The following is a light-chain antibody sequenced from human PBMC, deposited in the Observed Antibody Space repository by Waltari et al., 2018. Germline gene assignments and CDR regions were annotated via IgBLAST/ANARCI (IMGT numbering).Light chain of an antibody. CDR3: QQYASTPLT. J-gene: IGKJ5*01. CDR1: QSVLYSSNNKNY. V-gene: IGKV4-1*01. Sequence: DIVMTQSPDSLAVSLGERATIHCKSSQSVLYSSNNKNYLAWYQQKPGQPPKLLIYWAFTRESGVPDRFSGSGSGTDFTLTISSLQAEDVAVYYCQQYASTPLTFGQGTRLEIK. CDR2: WAF.